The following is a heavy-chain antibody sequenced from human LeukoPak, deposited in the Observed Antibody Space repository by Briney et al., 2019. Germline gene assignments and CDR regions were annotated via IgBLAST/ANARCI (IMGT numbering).Heavy chain of an antibody. J-gene: IGHJ3*02. CDR2: ISYDGSNK. D-gene: IGHD5-12*01. CDR1: GFTFSSYA. CDR3: ARRGSGDAFDI. V-gene: IGHV3-30*04. Sequence: PGGSLRLSCAASGFTFSSYAMHWVHQAPGKGLEWVAVISYDGSNKYYADSVKGRFTISRDNSKNTLYLQMNSLRAEDTAVYYCARRGSGDAFDIWGQGTMVTVSS.